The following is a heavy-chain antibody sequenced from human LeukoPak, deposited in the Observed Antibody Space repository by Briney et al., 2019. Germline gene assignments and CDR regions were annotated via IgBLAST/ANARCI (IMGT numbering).Heavy chain of an antibody. CDR3: ARVGATYPHYYMDV. CDR1: GDSISSNGDY. V-gene: IGHV4-39*01. D-gene: IGHD3-16*01. Sequence: SETLSLTCTVSGDSISSNGDYWGWIRQPPGKGLEWIGNIYYSGSTYYNPSLKSRVTIAVDTSKNQFSLKLTSVTAADTAVYYCARVGATYPHYYMDVWGKGTTVTVAS. J-gene: IGHJ6*03. CDR2: IYYSGST.